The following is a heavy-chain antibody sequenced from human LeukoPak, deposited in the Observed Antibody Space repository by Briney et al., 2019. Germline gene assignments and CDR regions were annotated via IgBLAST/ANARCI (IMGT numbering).Heavy chain of an antibody. CDR1: GGSISSYY. D-gene: IGHD6-13*01. V-gene: IGHV4-59*01. Sequence: PSETLSLTCTVSGGSISSYYWSWIRQPPGNGLEWIGYIYYSGTTNYNPSLKSRVTISVDTSKNQFSLKLSSVTAADTAVYYCAGGVYIAAAQYAYWGQGTLVTVSS. CDR2: IYYSGTT. CDR3: AGGVYIAAAQYAY. J-gene: IGHJ4*02.